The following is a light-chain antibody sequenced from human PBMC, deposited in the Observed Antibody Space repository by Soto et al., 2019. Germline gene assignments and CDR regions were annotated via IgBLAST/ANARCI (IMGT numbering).Light chain of an antibody. CDR1: QSITNY. CDR2: GAS. CDR3: QQTYSDIS. J-gene: IGKJ4*01. Sequence: DIQMAQSPSALSASVGDRVTITFRAIQSITNYLNWYQHKPGQAPRLLIYGASTLHDGVPSRFSGSGSGADFTLAISGLQPEDFASYHCQQTYSDISFGGGTKVDIK. V-gene: IGKV1-39*01.